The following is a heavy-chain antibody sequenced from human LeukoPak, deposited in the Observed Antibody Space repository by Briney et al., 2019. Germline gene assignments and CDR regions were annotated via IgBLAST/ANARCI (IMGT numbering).Heavy chain of an antibody. J-gene: IGHJ3*02. V-gene: IGHV5-51*01. D-gene: IGHD6-19*01. CDR3: ARYCGSGWLLHAFDI. CDR1: GYSFTSYW. Sequence: GESLKISCKGSGYSFTSYWIGWVRQMPGKGLEWMGIIYPGDSDTRYSPSFQGQVTISADKSISTAYLQWSSLKASDTAMYYCARYCGSGWLLHAFDIWGQGTMVTVSS. CDR2: IYPGDSDT.